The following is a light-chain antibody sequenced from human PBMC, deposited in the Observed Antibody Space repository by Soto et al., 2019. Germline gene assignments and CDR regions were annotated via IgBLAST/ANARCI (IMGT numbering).Light chain of an antibody. Sequence: DIPMTQSPSSLSASVGDRVTITCRASQSINSYLNWYQQKPGKAPKLLIYAASSLESGVPSRFSGSGSGTDFNLIISSLQPEDFATYYCQQTYKIPNTFGQGTKLEI. J-gene: IGKJ2*01. CDR1: QSINSY. CDR3: QQTYKIPNT. CDR2: AAS. V-gene: IGKV1-39*01.